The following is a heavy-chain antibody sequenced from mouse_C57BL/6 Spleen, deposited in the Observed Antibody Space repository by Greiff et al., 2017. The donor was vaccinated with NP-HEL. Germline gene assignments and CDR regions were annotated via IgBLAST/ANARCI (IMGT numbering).Heavy chain of an antibody. D-gene: IGHD4-1*01. J-gene: IGHJ2*01. CDR1: GYTFTSYW. Sequence: VQLQQPGAELVKPGASVKLSCKASGYTFTSYWMHWVKQRPGQGLEWIGMIHPNSGSTNYNEKFKSKATLTVDKSSSTAYMQLSSLTSEDSAVYYCAREGLGLHFDYWGQGTTLTVSS. CDR2: IHPNSGST. V-gene: IGHV1-64*01. CDR3: AREGLGLHFDY.